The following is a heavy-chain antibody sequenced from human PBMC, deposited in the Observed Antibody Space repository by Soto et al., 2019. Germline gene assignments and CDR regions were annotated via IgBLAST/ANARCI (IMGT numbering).Heavy chain of an antibody. J-gene: IGHJ4*02. CDR3: ARWNVQHDSYGYF. D-gene: IGHD5-18*01. CDR1: GFTFSNHW. Sequence: GGSLRLSCAASGFTFSNHWMTWVRQAPGKGLEWVALLSSDGSNKYYADAVKGRFTISRDNSKSTLYLQMNSLRAEDTAVYYCARWNVQHDSYGYFWGQGTQVTVSS. CDR2: LSSDGSNK. V-gene: IGHV3-30-3*01.